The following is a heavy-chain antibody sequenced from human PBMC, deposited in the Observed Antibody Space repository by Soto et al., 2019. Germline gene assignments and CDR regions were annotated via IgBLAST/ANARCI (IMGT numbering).Heavy chain of an antibody. CDR1: GGSISSGDYY. Sequence: QVQLQESGPGLVKPSQTLSLTCTVSGGSISSGDYYWSWIRQPPGKGLEWVGYIYYSGSTYYNPSPMSRVTTSVETSKNPYPMKLSSVTAADTAVYYCARASPVVTDVWGQGTTVTVSS. V-gene: IGHV4-30-4*01. J-gene: IGHJ6*02. CDR2: IYYSGST. D-gene: IGHD5-18*01. CDR3: ARASPVVTDV.